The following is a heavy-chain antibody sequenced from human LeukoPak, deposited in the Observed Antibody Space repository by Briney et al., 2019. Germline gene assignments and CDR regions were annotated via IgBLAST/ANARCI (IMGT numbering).Heavy chain of an antibody. V-gene: IGHV3-33*08. D-gene: IGHD4-11*01. CDR3: ARDAQRGFDYSNSLKY. J-gene: IGHJ4*01. Sequence: GGSLRLSCVASGFTFSDAWMSWVRQAPGKGLEWVAVIWSDGSNRFYADSVKGRFTISRDNSQNTVSLEMNSLRVDDTAIYYCARDAQRGFDYSNSLKYWGHGTLVTVSS. CDR1: GFTFSDAW. CDR2: IWSDGSNR.